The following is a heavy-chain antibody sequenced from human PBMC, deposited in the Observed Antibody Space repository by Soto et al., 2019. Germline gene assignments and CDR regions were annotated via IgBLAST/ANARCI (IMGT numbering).Heavy chain of an antibody. J-gene: IGHJ4*02. D-gene: IGHD6-19*01. Sequence: PGGSLRLSCAASGFTFSSYAMHWVRQAPGKGLEWVAVISYDGSNKYYADSVKGRFTISRDNSKNTLYLQMSSLRAEDTAVYYCAREYNSSGWKESPRYWGQGTLVTVSS. CDR1: GFTFSSYA. CDR3: AREYNSSGWKESPRY. V-gene: IGHV3-30-3*01. CDR2: ISYDGSNK.